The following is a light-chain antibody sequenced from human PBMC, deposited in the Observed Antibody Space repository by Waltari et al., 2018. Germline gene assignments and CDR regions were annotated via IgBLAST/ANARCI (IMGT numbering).Light chain of an antibody. CDR3: QQLNSYPPLT. Sequence: DIQLTQSPSFLSASVGDRVTITCRASQGSSSYVAWYQQKPGEAPKFRIYGASTLQSGVPSRFSGNGSGTGFTLTISSLQPEDFATYYCQQLNSYPPLTFGGGTKVEIK. V-gene: IGKV1-9*01. CDR1: QGSSSY. J-gene: IGKJ4*01. CDR2: GAS.